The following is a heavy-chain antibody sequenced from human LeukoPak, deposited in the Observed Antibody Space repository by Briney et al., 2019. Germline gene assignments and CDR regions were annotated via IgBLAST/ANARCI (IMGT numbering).Heavy chain of an antibody. D-gene: IGHD6-19*01. Sequence: PGGSLRLSCAAAGFTFSNYVMHWGRQAPGKGLECVAFTLSDGNSKYYADSVKGRFTISRDNSKNTLYLQMNSLRPEDPAVYYCAKPRTPAGTLDYFDYWGQGTLVTVSS. V-gene: IGHV3-30*02. CDR3: AKPRTPAGTLDYFDY. CDR2: TLSDGNSK. CDR1: GFTFSNYV. J-gene: IGHJ4*02.